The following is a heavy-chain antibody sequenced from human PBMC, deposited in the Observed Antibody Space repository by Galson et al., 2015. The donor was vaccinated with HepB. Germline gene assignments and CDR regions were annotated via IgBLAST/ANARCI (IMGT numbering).Heavy chain of an antibody. CDR3: ARQEAAGKSGWFDP. V-gene: IGHV3-21*01. CDR2: ISSSSSYI. CDR1: GFTFSSYS. J-gene: IGHJ5*02. D-gene: IGHD6-13*01. Sequence: SLRLSCAASGFTFSSYSMNWVRQAPGKGLEWVSSISSSSSYIYYADSVKGRFTISRDNAKSSLYLQMNSLRAEDTAVYYCARQEAAGKSGWFDPWGQGTLVTVSS.